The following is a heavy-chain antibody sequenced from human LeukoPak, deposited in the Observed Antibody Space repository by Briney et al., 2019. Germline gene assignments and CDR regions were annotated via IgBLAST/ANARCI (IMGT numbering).Heavy chain of an antibody. Sequence: SETLSLTCTVSGDSIDGHYLSWIRQPAGEGLEWIGHIYTSGNTNYNPSLKSRITMSVDTSKNQFSLNLSSVTAADTAVYYCARAQRGFTGFEYYFYYNMDVWGKGTTVTVSS. CDR2: IYTSGNT. V-gene: IGHV4-4*07. CDR1: GDSIDGHY. CDR3: ARAQRGFTGFEYYFYYNMDV. J-gene: IGHJ6*03. D-gene: IGHD5-12*01.